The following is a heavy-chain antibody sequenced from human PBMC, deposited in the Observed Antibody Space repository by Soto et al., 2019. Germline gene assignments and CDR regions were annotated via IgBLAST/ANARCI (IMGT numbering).Heavy chain of an antibody. Sequence: ASVKVSCKASGGTFSSYAISWVRQAPGQGLEWMGGIIPIFGTANYAQKFQGRVTITADESTSTAHMELSSLRSEDTAVYYCARDQGGYNYNFDYWGQGTLVTVSS. D-gene: IGHD5-12*01. CDR1: GGTFSSYA. V-gene: IGHV1-69*13. CDR2: IIPIFGTA. CDR3: ARDQGGYNYNFDY. J-gene: IGHJ4*02.